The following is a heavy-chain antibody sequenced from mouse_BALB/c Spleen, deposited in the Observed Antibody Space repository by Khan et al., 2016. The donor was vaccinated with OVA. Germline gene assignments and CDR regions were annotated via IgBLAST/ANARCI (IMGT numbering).Heavy chain of an antibody. V-gene: IGHV1-20*02. CDR3: ARIYRSDFDY. J-gene: IGHJ2*01. CDR2: INPHIGET. D-gene: IGHD1-1*01. Sequence: EVKLQESGPELVKPGASVKISCKASGYSFTGYFMNWVMQSHGKSLEWIGRINPHIGETFYNQKFKGKATLTVDESSNTAHMELRSLASEDSAVYYCARIYRSDFDYWGQGTTLTVSS. CDR1: GYSFTGYF.